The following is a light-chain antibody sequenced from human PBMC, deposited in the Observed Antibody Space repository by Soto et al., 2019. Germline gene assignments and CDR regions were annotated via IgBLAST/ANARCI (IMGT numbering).Light chain of an antibody. CDR3: QQYMSYS. J-gene: IGKJ1*01. CDR2: HAS. V-gene: IGKV1-5*01. CDR1: QSISNW. Sequence: DIPLTQSPTFLYASVGHRFTITCRASQSISNWLAWYQQKPGTAPKLLIYHASTLESGVPSRFSGSGSGTEFTLTIRSLKPDDFATYYCQQYMSYSFGQGTKVDIK.